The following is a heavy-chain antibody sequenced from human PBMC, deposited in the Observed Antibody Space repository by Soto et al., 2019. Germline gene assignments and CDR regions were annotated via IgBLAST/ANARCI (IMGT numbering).Heavy chain of an antibody. Sequence: SQTLSLTCVISGDSVSSHGACWNWIRQPPSRGLQWLGRIYYRSKWFHDYAASVESRMAINPDTSRNQFSLQLNYVTPEDTAVYYCARVHCSAGTCLDGLDFWGQGITVTVSS. CDR1: GDSVSSHGAC. CDR3: ARVHCSAGTCLDGLDF. J-gene: IGHJ6*02. CDR2: IYYRSKWFH. V-gene: IGHV6-1*01. D-gene: IGHD2-15*01.